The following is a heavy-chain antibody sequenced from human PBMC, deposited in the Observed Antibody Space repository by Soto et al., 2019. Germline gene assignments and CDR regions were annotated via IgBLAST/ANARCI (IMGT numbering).Heavy chain of an antibody. J-gene: IGHJ4*02. V-gene: IGHV3-23*01. CDR1: GLTFPTSA. CDR3: AREFGSCSPNYDY. D-gene: IGHD3-10*01. CDR2: FTASGSAL. Sequence: EVQLLESGGQLVQPGGSLRLSCAASGLTFPTSAMSWVRQAPGKGLEWVSTFTASGSALYADSVKGRFTISRDNPHNILHLEMNSLRVEDTAVYHCAREFGSCSPNYDYWGQGTLVTVTA.